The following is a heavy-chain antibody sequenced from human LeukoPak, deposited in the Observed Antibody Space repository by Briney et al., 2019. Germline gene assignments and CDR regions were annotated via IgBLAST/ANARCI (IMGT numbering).Heavy chain of an antibody. D-gene: IGHD3-10*01. V-gene: IGHV4-4*07. CDR1: GGSISSYY. CDR3: ARQTFGALHFDS. Sequence: SETLSLTCTVSGGSISSYYWNWIRQPAGKGLEWMGRVYNSGSTNYNPSLKSRVTISTDMSKNQFSLKLSSVTAADTAVYYCARQTFGALHFDSWGQGTLVTVSS. J-gene: IGHJ4*02. CDR2: VYNSGST.